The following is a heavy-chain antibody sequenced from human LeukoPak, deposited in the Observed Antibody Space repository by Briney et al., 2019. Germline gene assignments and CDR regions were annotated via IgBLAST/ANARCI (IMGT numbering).Heavy chain of an antibody. CDR1: GFTFSSYA. CDR3: ATSSRYFDY. CDR2: ISYDGSNK. J-gene: IGHJ4*02. V-gene: IGHV3-30*04. D-gene: IGHD2-2*01. Sequence: GGSLRLSCAASGFTFSSYAMHWVRQAPGKGLEWVAVISYDGSNKYYADSVKGRFTISRDNAKNSLYLQMNSLRAEDTAVYYCATSSRYFDYWGQGTLVTVSS.